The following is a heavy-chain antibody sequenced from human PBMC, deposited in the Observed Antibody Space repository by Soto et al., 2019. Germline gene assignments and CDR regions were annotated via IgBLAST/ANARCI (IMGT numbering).Heavy chain of an antibody. Sequence: PSETLSLTCCLSGGAISCYYWIWIRQPPGKGLEWIGYVSFGGITDYHPSLKSRVTMSIDTSKNQFSLKMISVTAADTAVYYCARHGSDSGWFFFDPWGQGALVTVSS. D-gene: IGHD6-19*01. CDR2: VSFGGIT. V-gene: IGHV4-59*08. CDR3: ARHGSDSGWFFFDP. J-gene: IGHJ5*02. CDR1: GGAISCYY.